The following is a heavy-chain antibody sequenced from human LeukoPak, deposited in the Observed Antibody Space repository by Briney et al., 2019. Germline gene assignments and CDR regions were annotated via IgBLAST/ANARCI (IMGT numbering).Heavy chain of an antibody. D-gene: IGHD6-13*01. J-gene: IGHJ6*02. Sequence: GESLQISCQGSGYSFTSYWISWVRQMPGKGLEWMGRIDPSDSYTNYSPSFQGHVTISADKSISTAYLQWSSLKASDTAMYYCARSGKQQLDQDYYYGMDVWGQGTTVTVSS. CDR3: ARSGKQQLDQDYYYGMDV. CDR2: IDPSDSYT. CDR1: GYSFTSYW. V-gene: IGHV5-10-1*01.